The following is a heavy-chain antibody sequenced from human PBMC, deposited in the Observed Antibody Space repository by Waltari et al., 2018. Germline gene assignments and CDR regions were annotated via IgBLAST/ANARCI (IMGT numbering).Heavy chain of an antibody. CDR1: GFTFSSYE. Sequence: EVQLVESGGGLVQPGGSLRLSCAASGFTFSSYEMNWVRQAPGKGLEWVSYISSSGSTIYYADSVKGRFTISRDNAKNSLYLQMNSLRAEDTAVYYCARTLWFGEPPDYWGQGTLVTVSS. V-gene: IGHV3-48*03. CDR3: ARTLWFGEPPDY. D-gene: IGHD3-10*01. J-gene: IGHJ4*02. CDR2: ISSSGSTI.